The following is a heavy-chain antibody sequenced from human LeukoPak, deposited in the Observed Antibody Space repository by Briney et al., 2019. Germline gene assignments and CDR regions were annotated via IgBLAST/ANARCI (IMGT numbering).Heavy chain of an antibody. D-gene: IGHD3-10*02. CDR3: AELGITMIGGV. CDR1: GFTFSDFA. Sequence: GGSLRLSCAASGFTFSDFAMIWVRQAPGKGLEWVSYISSSGSTIYYADSVKGRFTISRDNATNSLYLQMNSLRAEDTAVYYCAELGITMIGGVWGKGTTVTISS. V-gene: IGHV3-48*03. J-gene: IGHJ6*04. CDR2: ISSSGSTI.